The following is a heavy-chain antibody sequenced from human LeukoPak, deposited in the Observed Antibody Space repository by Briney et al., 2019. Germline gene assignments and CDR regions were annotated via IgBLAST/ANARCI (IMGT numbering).Heavy chain of an antibody. D-gene: IGHD4-17*01. Sequence: SETLSLTCAFSGGSISTYYWSWIRQPPGKGLEWIGYIYYSGSTNYNPSLKSRVTISVDTSKNQFSLKLSSVTAADTAVYYRARKGPYGDYFDYWGQGTLVAVSS. CDR1: GGSISTYY. V-gene: IGHV4-59*08. CDR3: ARKGPYGDYFDY. J-gene: IGHJ4*02. CDR2: IYYSGST.